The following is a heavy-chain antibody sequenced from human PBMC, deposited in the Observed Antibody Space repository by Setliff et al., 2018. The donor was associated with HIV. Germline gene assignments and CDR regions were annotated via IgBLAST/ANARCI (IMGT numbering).Heavy chain of an antibody. D-gene: IGHD3-10*01. Sequence: PGESLKISCKGSGYSFTSYWTGWVRQMPGKGLEWMGIIYPGDSDTRYSPSFQGQVTISADKSISTAYLQWSSLKASDTAMYYCARPPKSYGSGSDAFDIWGQGTMVTVSS. CDR1: GYSFTSYW. CDR2: IYPGDSDT. J-gene: IGHJ3*02. CDR3: ARPPKSYGSGSDAFDI. V-gene: IGHV5-51*01.